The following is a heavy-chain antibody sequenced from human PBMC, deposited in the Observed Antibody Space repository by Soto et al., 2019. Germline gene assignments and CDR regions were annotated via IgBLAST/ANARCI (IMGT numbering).Heavy chain of an antibody. J-gene: IGHJ4*02. CDR2: IIPMFGTA. CDR1: GGTFSRHA. D-gene: IGHD3-22*01. CDR3: ARGWGYDSSDYYYAY. Sequence: QVQLVQSGAEVRKPGSSVKVSCKVSGGTFSRHAISWVRQAPGQGLEWMGGIIPMFGTANHAQKFQGRVTIIADESTSTAYMELSSLRSEDTAIYYCARGWGYDSSDYYYAYWGQGTVVIVSS. V-gene: IGHV1-69*01.